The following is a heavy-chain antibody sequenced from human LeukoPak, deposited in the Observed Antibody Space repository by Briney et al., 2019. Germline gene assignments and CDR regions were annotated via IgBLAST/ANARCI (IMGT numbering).Heavy chain of an antibody. CDR2: INHSGST. V-gene: IGHV4-34*01. D-gene: IGHD3-16*02. CDR3: AREKLGRKGGLSSPYGMDV. CDR1: GGSFSGYY. Sequence: PSETLSLTCAVYGGSFSGYYWSWIRQPPGKGLEWIGEINHSGSTNYNPSLKSRVTISVDTSKNQFSLKLSSVTAADTAVYYCAREKLGRKGGLSSPYGMDVWGKGTTVTVSS. J-gene: IGHJ6*04.